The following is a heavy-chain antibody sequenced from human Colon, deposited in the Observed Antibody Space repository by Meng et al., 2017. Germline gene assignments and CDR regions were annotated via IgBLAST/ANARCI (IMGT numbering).Heavy chain of an antibody. D-gene: IGHD1-14*01. V-gene: IGHV2-5*02. CDR2: IYWDDDK. Sequence: SGPTLVKPTQTLSLTCTFSGFSLTKTEVGVAWIRQAPGKAPEWLGFIYWDDDKRYNPSLKSRLTITKDTSKNQVVLTMINMDPVDTATYYCAHRHGGNNRNSGNFDYWGQGTLVTVSS. J-gene: IGHJ4*02. CDR1: GFSLTKTEVG. CDR3: AHRHGGNNRNSGNFDY.